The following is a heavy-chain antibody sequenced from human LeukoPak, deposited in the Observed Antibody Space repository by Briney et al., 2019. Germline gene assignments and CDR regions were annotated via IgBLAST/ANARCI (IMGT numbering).Heavy chain of an antibody. CDR2: IIPIFGTA. CDR1: GGTFSSYA. CDR3: ARRKIAVAGTGTNWFDP. D-gene: IGHD6-19*01. V-gene: IGHV1-69*13. J-gene: IGHJ5*02. Sequence: SVKVSCKASGGTFSSYAISWVRQAPGQGLEWMGGIIPIFGTANYAQKFQGRVTITADESTSTAYMELSSLRSEDTAVYYCARRKIAVAGTGTNWFDPWGQRTQVTVSS.